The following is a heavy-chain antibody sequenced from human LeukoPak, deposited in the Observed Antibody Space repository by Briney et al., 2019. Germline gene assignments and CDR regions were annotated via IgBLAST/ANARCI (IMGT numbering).Heavy chain of an antibody. CDR1: GGSISSGGYS. Sequence: SEILSLTCAVSGGSISSGGYSWSWIRQPPGKGLEWIGYIYHSGSTYYNPSLKSRVTISVDRSKNQFSLKLSSVTAADTAVYYCARYYYGSGSRDAFDIWGQGTMVTVSS. J-gene: IGHJ3*02. CDR2: IYHSGST. CDR3: ARYYYGSGSRDAFDI. V-gene: IGHV4-30-2*02. D-gene: IGHD3-10*01.